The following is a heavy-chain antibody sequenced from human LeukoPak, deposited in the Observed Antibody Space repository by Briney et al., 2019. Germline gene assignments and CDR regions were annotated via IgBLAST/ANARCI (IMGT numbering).Heavy chain of an antibody. V-gene: IGHV4-4*07. Sequence: SETLSLTCTVSGGSISIYYWNWIRQPAGKGLEWIGRIFTSGITNYNPSLKSRVTMSVDTSKNQFSLNLSSVTAADTAVYYCARGSSGSYYSPLGYMDVWGKGTTVTVSS. CDR3: ARGSSGSYYSPLGYMDV. CDR2: IFTSGIT. J-gene: IGHJ6*03. D-gene: IGHD3-10*01. CDR1: GGSISIYY.